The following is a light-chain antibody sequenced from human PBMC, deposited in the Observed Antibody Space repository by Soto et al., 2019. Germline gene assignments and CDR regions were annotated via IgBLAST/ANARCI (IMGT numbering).Light chain of an antibody. Sequence: QSVLTQPASVSGSPGQSITISCTGTTSDVGRYNYVSWYQQHPGKAPTLIIYDVSNRPSGVSNRFSGSKSGNTASLTISGLQAEDEADYYCNSYTSSSTYVFGTGTKVTV. CDR1: TSDVGRYNY. CDR3: NSYTSSSTYV. V-gene: IGLV2-14*01. J-gene: IGLJ1*01. CDR2: DVS.